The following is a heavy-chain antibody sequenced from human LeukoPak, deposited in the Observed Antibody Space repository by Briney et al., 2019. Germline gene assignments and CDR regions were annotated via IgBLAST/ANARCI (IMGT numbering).Heavy chain of an antibody. CDR3: ARRCSGGSCYPRAEYFQH. J-gene: IGHJ1*01. V-gene: IGHV3-7*03. Sequence: GGSLRLSCAASGFTFSGYWMSWVRQAPGKGLEWVANIKQDGSEKDYVDSVKGRFTISRDNAKNSLYLQMNSLRAEDTAVYYCARRCSGGSCYPRAEYFQHWGQGTLVTVSS. D-gene: IGHD2-15*01. CDR1: GFTFSGYW. CDR2: IKQDGSEK.